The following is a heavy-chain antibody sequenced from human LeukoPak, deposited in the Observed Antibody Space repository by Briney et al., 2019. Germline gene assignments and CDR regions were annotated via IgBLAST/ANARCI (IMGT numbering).Heavy chain of an antibody. J-gene: IGHJ4*02. D-gene: IGHD5-24*01. V-gene: IGHV1-18*01. CDR3: ARDLPYGKRWYSRGSPSTDY. CDR2: ISAYNGNT. Sequence: ASVKVSCKASGYTFTDYYMNWVRQAPGQGLEWMGWISAYNGNTNYAQKLQGRVTMTTDTSTSTAYMELRSLRSDDTAVYYCARDLPYGKRWYSRGSPSTDYWGQGTLVTVSS. CDR1: GYTFTDYY.